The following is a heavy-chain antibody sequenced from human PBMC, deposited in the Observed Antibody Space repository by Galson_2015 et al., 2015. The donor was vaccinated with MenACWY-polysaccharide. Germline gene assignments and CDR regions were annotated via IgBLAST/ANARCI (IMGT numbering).Heavy chain of an antibody. Sequence: SVKVSCKASGYTFTSYGISWERQAPGQGLEWMGWISAYKGNTNYAQKLQGRVAMTTDTSTSTAYMELRSQRSDDTAVYYCARGKSSGWYRWFDPWGQATLVTVSS. CDR2: ISAYKGNT. J-gene: IGHJ5*02. CDR3: ARGKSSGWYRWFDP. CDR1: GYTFTSYG. D-gene: IGHD6-19*01. V-gene: IGHV1-18*01.